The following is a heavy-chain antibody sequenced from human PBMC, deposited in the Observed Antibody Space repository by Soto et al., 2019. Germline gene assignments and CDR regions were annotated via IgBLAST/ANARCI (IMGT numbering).Heavy chain of an antibody. D-gene: IGHD1-1*01. V-gene: IGHV4-59*01. J-gene: IGHJ6*04. Sequence: SETLCLTWTVSGGSITNYYLSWIRQPPGKGLEWIGYIYYSGTTNYNPSLKSRVTISVDTSKNDFSLNLTSVTAADTAVYYCARAGSAGAPPVWGKGTPVTVSS. CDR2: IYYSGTT. CDR1: GGSITNYY. CDR3: ARAGSAGAPPV.